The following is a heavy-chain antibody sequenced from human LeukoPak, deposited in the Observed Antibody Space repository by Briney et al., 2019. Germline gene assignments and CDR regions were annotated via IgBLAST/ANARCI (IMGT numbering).Heavy chain of an antibody. CDR3: ATQLGPESHYYYYYYMDV. CDR2: ISGSGGST. CDR1: GFTFSSYA. J-gene: IGHJ6*03. Sequence: PGGSLRLSCAASGFTFSSYAMSWVRQAPGKGLEWVSAISGSGGSTYYADSVKGRFTISRDNSKNTLYLQMNSLRAEDTAVYYCATQLGPESHYYYYYYMDVWGKGTTVTVSS. D-gene: IGHD7-27*01. V-gene: IGHV3-23*01.